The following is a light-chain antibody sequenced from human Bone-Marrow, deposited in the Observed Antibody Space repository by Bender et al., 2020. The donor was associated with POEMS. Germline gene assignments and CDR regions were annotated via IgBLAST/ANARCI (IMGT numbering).Light chain of an antibody. V-gene: IGLV1-44*01. CDR1: NSNIGTNA. J-gene: IGLJ3*02. CDR3: AAWEAGLSGGV. CDR2: SDK. Sequence: QSVLTQPPSASGTPGQRVTISCSGSNSNIGTNAVNWYQQFPGPAPKLLIYSDKQRPSGVPDRFYAFKSGTSASLAISRLQAEDEPDDYCAAWEAGLSGGVFGGGTKLTVL.